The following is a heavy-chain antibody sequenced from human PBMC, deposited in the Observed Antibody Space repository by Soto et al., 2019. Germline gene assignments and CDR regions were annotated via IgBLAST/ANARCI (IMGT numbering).Heavy chain of an antibody. Sequence: PSETLSLTCTVSGGSVSSGSYYWSWIRQPPGKGLEWIGYIYYSGSTNYNPSLKSRVTISVDTSKNQFSLKLSSVTAADTAVYYCARGKPGVAALDFDYWGQGTLVTVSS. J-gene: IGHJ4*02. D-gene: IGHD6-19*01. CDR2: IYYSGST. CDR1: GGSVSSGSYY. CDR3: ARGKPGVAALDFDY. V-gene: IGHV4-61*01.